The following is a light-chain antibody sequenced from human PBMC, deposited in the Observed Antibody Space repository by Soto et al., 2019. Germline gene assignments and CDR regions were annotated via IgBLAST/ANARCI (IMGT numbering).Light chain of an antibody. CDR2: EVS. V-gene: IGLV2-14*01. Sequence: QSALTQPASVSGSPGQSITISCTGTSSDVGGYNYVSWYQQHPGKAPKLMIYEVSNRPSGVSNRFSGSKSGNTASLTISGLQAVYEADYYCSSYTTSSTYVFGTGTKLTVL. J-gene: IGLJ1*01. CDR3: SSYTTSSTYV. CDR1: SSDVGGYNY.